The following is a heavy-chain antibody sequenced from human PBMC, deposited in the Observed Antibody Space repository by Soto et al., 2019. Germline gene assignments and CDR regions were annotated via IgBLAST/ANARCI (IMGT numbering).Heavy chain of an antibody. D-gene: IGHD3-10*01. CDR3: TRLISAAQDY. Sequence: GGSLRLSCEASGFVFKDSSIHWVRQASGKGLEWVGRIRDRAYNYATAYAASVKGRFTISRDDSKKKAYLQMDSLKTEDTAIYYCTRLISAAQDYWGQGTLVTVSS. CDR2: IRDRAYNYAT. CDR1: GFVFKDSS. J-gene: IGHJ4*02. V-gene: IGHV3-73*01.